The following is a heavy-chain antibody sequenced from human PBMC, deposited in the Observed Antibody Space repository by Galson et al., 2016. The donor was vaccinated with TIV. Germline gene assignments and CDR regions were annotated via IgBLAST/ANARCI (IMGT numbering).Heavy chain of an antibody. CDR2: IIPKYGVP. D-gene: IGHD4/OR15-4a*01. V-gene: IGHV1-69*13. Sequence: SVKVSCKASGGTFGNYAISWVRQAPGQGLEWMGGIIPKYGVPSYTEKFQDRVMITADESTNTAYLELSSLRSDDAAVYYCARGGSLTTNWYFDLWGRGTLVTVSS. J-gene: IGHJ2*01. CDR3: ARGGSLTTNWYFDL. CDR1: GGTFGNYA.